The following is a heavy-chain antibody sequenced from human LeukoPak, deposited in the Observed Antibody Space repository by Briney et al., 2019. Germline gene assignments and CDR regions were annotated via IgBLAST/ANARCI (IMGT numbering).Heavy chain of an antibody. CDR1: GGSISSSNW. Sequence: SGTLSLTCAVSGGSISSSNWWSWARQPPGKGLEWIGEIYHSGGTNYNPSLKSRVTISVDETKNNFSLKLSSVTDADTAVYYCARADKTYYYDSSGYLAYWGQGTLVTVSS. D-gene: IGHD3-22*01. V-gene: IGHV4-4*02. CDR2: IYHSGGT. CDR3: ARADKTYYYDSSGYLAY. J-gene: IGHJ4*02.